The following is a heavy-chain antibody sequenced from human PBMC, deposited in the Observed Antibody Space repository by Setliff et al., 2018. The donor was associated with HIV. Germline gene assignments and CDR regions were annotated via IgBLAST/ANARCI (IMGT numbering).Heavy chain of an antibody. Sequence: TLSLTCPVSGDSITSAGYYWSWVRQSAGKALEWIGHIYTNGGADYNSSLKSRVTISMDAPKNKFSLKLTSVTAADTAVYYCARINVLQFLEWSAKEGPFDYWGQGTPVTVSS. CDR1: GDSITSAGYY. D-gene: IGHD3-3*01. V-gene: IGHV4-61*09. J-gene: IGHJ4*02. CDR2: IYTNGGA. CDR3: ARINVLQFLEWSAKEGPFDY.